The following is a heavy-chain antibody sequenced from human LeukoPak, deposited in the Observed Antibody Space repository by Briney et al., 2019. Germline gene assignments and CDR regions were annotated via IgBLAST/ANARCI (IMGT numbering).Heavy chain of an antibody. Sequence: PGGSLRLSCAASGFTFSDYYISWLRQAPGKGLEGISYISTSASSIFYADSMKGRFTVSRDNAKNSVYLQMDSLRADDTAVYYCARAEYYDSTGYYFHLWGQGTQVTVSS. CDR1: GFTFSDYY. J-gene: IGHJ1*01. D-gene: IGHD3-22*01. V-gene: IGHV3-11*01. CDR3: ARAEYYDSTGYYFHL. CDR2: ISTSASSI.